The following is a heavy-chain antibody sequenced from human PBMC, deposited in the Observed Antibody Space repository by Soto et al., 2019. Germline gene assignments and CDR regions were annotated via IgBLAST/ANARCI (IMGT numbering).Heavy chain of an antibody. CDR2: INPNSGGT. Sequence: ASVKVSCKASGYTFTGYYMHWVRQAPGQGLEWMGWINPNSGGTNYAQKFQGRVTMTRDTSISTAYMELSRLRSDDTAVYYCARDLAIFGVVTSYYYYGLDVWGQGTTVTVSS. D-gene: IGHD3-3*01. V-gene: IGHV1-2*02. J-gene: IGHJ6*02. CDR1: GYTFTGYY. CDR3: ARDLAIFGVVTSYYYYGLDV.